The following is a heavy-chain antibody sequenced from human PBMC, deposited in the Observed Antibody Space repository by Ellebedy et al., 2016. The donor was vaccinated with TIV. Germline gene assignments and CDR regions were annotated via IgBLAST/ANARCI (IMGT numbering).Heavy chain of an antibody. D-gene: IGHD4-23*01. J-gene: IGHJ3*01. CDR2: ITESGGNT. CDR3: ARDPVGVGPAFDV. Sequence: PGGSLRLSCAASGFSFRTYAMSWVRQAPGKGLEWVSYITESGGNTYYEDSVKGRFTISRDNSKDTLYLQMNSLRAEDTAIYYCARDPVGVGPAFDVWGQGTMVTVSS. CDR1: GFSFRTYA. V-gene: IGHV3-23*01.